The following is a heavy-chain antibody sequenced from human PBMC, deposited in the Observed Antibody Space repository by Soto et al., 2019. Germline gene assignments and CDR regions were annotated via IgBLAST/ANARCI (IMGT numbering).Heavy chain of an antibody. Sequence: EVQLVESGGGLVQPGGSQRLSCAASGFTFSSYWMHWVRQAPGKGLVWVSRINSDGSSTSYADSVKGRFTISRDNAKNTLYLQMTCLGAEDTAVYYCARGQGYCSGGSCYVAGCWGQGTLVSVSS. CDR1: GFTFSSYW. CDR2: INSDGSST. D-gene: IGHD2-15*01. CDR3: ARGQGYCSGGSCYVAGC. V-gene: IGHV3-74*01. J-gene: IGHJ4*02.